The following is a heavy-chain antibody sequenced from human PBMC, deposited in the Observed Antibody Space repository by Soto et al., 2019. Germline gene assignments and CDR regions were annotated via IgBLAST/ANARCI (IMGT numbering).Heavy chain of an antibody. V-gene: IGHV3-21*01. J-gene: IGHJ6*02. CDR3: ARSTSLGGMVV. CDR2: IRRSGDYT. D-gene: IGHD1-1*01. Sequence: EVQLVESGGGLVMPGGSLRLSCIASGFSFSTYSMNWVRQAPGKGLEWVSSIRRSGDYTYYADSLKGRFTISRDNAKNSLSLQMISLRAEDTAVYYCARSTSLGGMVVWGQGTTVTVSS. CDR1: GFSFSTYS.